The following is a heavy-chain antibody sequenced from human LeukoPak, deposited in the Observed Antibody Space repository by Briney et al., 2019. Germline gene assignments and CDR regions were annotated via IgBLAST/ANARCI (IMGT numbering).Heavy chain of an antibody. V-gene: IGHV3-21*01. CDR3: ARHLHSPYYFDY. CDR2: ITGSSTYM. J-gene: IGHJ4*02. D-gene: IGHD6-13*01. CDR1: GFTFTTHG. Sequence: GGSLRLSCAASGFTFTTHGINWVRQAPGKGLEWVSSITGSSTYMYYADSVKGRFTISRDNTKNSLYLQMNSLRAEDTAVYYCARHLHSPYYFDYWGQGTLVTVSS.